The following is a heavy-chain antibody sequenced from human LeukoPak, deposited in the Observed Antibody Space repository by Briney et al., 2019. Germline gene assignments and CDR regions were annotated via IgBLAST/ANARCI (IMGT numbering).Heavy chain of an antibody. CDR2: IYYSGRT. Sequence: AXETLSLTCTVSGGSISSYYWSWVRQPPGKGLEWIGYIYYSGRTNYNPSLKSRVTISVDTSKNQFSLKLSSVTAADTAVYYCASGYYGMDVWGQGTTVTVSS. CDR1: GGSISSYY. CDR3: ASGYYGMDV. V-gene: IGHV4-59*08. J-gene: IGHJ6*02.